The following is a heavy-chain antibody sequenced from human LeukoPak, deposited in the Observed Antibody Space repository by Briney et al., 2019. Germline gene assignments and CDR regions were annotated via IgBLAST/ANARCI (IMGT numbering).Heavy chain of an antibody. CDR3: ARVVAAAGHFDY. J-gene: IGHJ4*02. CDR2: INHSGST. CDR1: GGSFSGYY. V-gene: IGHV4-34*01. Sequence: SETLSLTCAVYGGSFSGYYWSWIRQPPGKGLEWIGEINHSGSTNYNPSLKSRVTISVDTSKNQFSLELSSVTAADTAVYYCARVVAAAGHFDYWGQGTLVTVSS. D-gene: IGHD6-13*01.